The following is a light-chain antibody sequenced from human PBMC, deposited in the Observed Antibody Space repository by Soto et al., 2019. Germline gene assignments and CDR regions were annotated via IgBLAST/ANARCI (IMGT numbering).Light chain of an antibody. CDR1: QSVSSN. Sequence: EIVMTESPATLSVSPGERATLSCRASQSVSSNLAWYQQKPGQAPRLLIYGASTRATGIPARFSGSGSGTEFTLTISSLQSEDFAXYYCQQYNNWXPSITFGQXXRL. V-gene: IGKV3-15*01. CDR2: GAS. J-gene: IGKJ5*01. CDR3: QQYNNWXPSIT.